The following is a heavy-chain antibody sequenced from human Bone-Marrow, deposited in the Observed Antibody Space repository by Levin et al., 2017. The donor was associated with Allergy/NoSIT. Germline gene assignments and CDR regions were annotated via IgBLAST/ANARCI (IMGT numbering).Heavy chain of an antibody. V-gene: IGHV3-9*01. J-gene: IGHJ4*02. CDR3: AKDIAGVAGSALDD. CDR1: GFRLDDYA. CDR2: ITWNSDDM. Sequence: SLKISCVVSGFRLDDYAMHWVRQVPGKGLEWVSGITWNSDDMGYADSVKGRFIISRDNAKNSLFLQMNSLRVEDSALYFCAKDIAGVAGSALDDWGQGTLVTVSS. D-gene: IGHD6-19*01.